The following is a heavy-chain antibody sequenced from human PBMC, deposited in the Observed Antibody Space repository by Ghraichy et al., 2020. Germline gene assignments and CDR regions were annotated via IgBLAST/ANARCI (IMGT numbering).Heavy chain of an antibody. V-gene: IGHV3-30-3*01. CDR2: ISYDGSNK. CDR1: GFTFSSNA. J-gene: IGHJ4*02. CDR3: ARGGLYSSSWYGDY. D-gene: IGHD6-13*01. Sequence: SLNISCAASGFTFSSNAMHWVRQAPGKGLEWVAVISYDGSNKYYADSVKGQFTISRDNSKNTLYLQMDRLRAEDTAVYYCARGGLYSSSWYGDYWGQGTLVTVSS.